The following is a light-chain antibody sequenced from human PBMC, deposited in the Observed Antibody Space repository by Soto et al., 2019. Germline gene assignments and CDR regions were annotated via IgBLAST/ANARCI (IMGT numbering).Light chain of an antibody. J-gene: IGLJ2*01. Sequence: QSVLTQPPSVSGAPGQRVTISCTGSSSNIGAGYDVHWYQQLPGTAPKLLIYGNSNRPSGVPDRFSGSKSDTSASLAITGLQAEDEADYYCQSYDISLSGYVVFGGGTKVTVL. CDR3: QSYDISLSGYVV. CDR2: GNS. V-gene: IGLV1-40*01. CDR1: SSNIGAGYD.